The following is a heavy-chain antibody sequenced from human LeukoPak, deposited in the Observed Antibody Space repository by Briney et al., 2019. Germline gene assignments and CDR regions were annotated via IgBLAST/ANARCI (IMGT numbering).Heavy chain of an antibody. V-gene: IGHV3-23*01. CDR2: ISGTGGNT. CDR3: ARHIGYDFDY. CDR1: AFTFSSYA. J-gene: IGHJ4*02. D-gene: IGHD5-12*01. Sequence: PGGSLRVSCAASAFTFSSYAMSWVCQAPGKGLEWVSAISGTGGNTYYADSVKGRFTISRDNSKNTLYLQMNILRAEDTAVYYCARHIGYDFDYWGQGTLVTVSS.